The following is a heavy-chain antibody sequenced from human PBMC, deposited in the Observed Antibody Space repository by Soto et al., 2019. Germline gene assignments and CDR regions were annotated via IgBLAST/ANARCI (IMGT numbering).Heavy chain of an antibody. V-gene: IGHV1-69*12. CDR2: IIPIFGTA. D-gene: IGHD2-15*01. CDR3: ARAGVVVEAALGFDP. J-gene: IGHJ5*02. Sequence: QVQLVQSGAEVKKPGSSVKVSCKASGGTFSSYAISWVRQAPGQGLEWMGGIIPIFGTANYAQKFQGRVTITAEDSTSTAYMELSSLRSEDTALYYCARAGVVVEAALGFDPWGQGTLVTVSS. CDR1: GGTFSSYA.